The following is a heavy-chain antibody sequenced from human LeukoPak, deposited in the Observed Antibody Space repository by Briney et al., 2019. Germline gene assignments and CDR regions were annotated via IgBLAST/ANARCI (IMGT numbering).Heavy chain of an antibody. Sequence: GGSLRLSCAASGFTFSSYWMSWVRQAPGKGLEWVSYISSSSSTIYYADSVKGRFTISRDNAKNSLYLQMNSLRDEDTAVYYCARDAPYYYDSSAVGDYWGQGTLVTVSS. D-gene: IGHD3-22*01. V-gene: IGHV3-48*02. CDR3: ARDAPYYYDSSAVGDY. CDR2: ISSSSSTI. CDR1: GFTFSSYW. J-gene: IGHJ4*02.